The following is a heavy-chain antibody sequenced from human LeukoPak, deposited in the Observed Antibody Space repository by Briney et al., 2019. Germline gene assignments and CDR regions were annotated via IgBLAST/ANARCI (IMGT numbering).Heavy chain of an antibody. V-gene: IGHV1-69-2*01. Sequence: ASVKISYKVSGYTFTDYYMHWVQQAPGKGLEWMGLVDPEDDETIYAEKFQGRVTITADTSTDTAYMELSSLGSEDTAVYYCATGLSFITGTTGNYYYYGMDVWGQGTTVTVSS. D-gene: IGHD1-20*01. CDR2: VDPEDDET. CDR3: ATGLSFITGTTGNYYYYGMDV. CDR1: GYTFTDYY. J-gene: IGHJ6*02.